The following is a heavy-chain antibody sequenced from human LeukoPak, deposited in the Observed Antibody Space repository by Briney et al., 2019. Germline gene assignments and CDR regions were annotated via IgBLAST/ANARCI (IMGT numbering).Heavy chain of an antibody. CDR1: GFTFSSYW. CDR2: INSDGSST. J-gene: IGHJ4*02. Sequence: GGSLRLSCAASGFTFSSYWMHWVRQAPGKGLVWVSRINSDGSSTSYADSVKGRFTISRDNAKNTLYLQMNSLRAEDTAVYYCASWGWFGEDNFDYWGQGTLVTVSS. D-gene: IGHD3-10*01. V-gene: IGHV3-74*01. CDR3: ASWGWFGEDNFDY.